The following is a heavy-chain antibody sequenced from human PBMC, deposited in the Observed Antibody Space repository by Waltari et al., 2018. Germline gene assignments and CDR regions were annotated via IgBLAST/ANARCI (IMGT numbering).Heavy chain of an antibody. CDR3: TRGGDIVAN. D-gene: IGHD5-12*01. Sequence: EVQLVESGGGLVQPGRSLRLSCTASGFTFGDYAMSWFRQAPGKGLEWVGFIRSKDYGGKTEYAASVKGRFTISRDDSKSIAYLQMNSLKTEDTAVYYCTRGGDIVANWGQGTLVTVSS. CDR1: GFTFGDYA. J-gene: IGHJ4*02. V-gene: IGHV3-49*03. CDR2: IRSKDYGGKT.